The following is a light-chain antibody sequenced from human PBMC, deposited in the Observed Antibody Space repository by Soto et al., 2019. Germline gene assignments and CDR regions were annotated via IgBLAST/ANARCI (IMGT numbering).Light chain of an antibody. CDR3: SSYTRSSTL. CDR2: DVS. V-gene: IGLV2-14*03. J-gene: IGLJ2*01. Sequence: QSVLTQPASVSGSPGQSITISCTGASSDVGGYNYVSWYQHHPGKAPKLMIYDVSNRPSGVSNRFSDSKSGNTASLIISGLQAEDEADYYCSSYTRSSTLFGGGTKRPS. CDR1: SSDVGGYNY.